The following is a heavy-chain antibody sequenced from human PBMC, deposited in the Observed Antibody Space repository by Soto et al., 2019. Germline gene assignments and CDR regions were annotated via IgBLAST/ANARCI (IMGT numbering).Heavy chain of an antibody. CDR2: IYYSGST. Sequence: LSLTCTASGGSISSGGYYWSWIRQHPGKGLEWIGYIYYSGSTYYNPSLKSRVTISVDTSKNQFSLKLSSVTAADTAVYYCAREKEYDSSGYYYGDAFDIWGQGTMVTVS. V-gene: IGHV4-31*03. D-gene: IGHD3-22*01. CDR1: GGSISSGGYY. J-gene: IGHJ3*02. CDR3: AREKEYDSSGYYYGDAFDI.